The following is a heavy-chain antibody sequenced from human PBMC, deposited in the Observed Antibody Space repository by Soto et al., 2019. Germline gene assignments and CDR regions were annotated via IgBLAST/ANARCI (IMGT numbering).Heavy chain of an antibody. D-gene: IGHD3-22*01. Sequence: GGSLRLSCAASGFTFSDYYMSWIRQAPGKGLEWVSYISSSGSTIYYADSVKGRFTISRYNAKNSLYLQMNSLRAEDTAVYYFARDGSYYDSSGPDYWGQGTLVTVSS. J-gene: IGHJ4*02. CDR3: ARDGSYYDSSGPDY. CDR1: GFTFSDYY. CDR2: ISSSGSTI. V-gene: IGHV3-11*01.